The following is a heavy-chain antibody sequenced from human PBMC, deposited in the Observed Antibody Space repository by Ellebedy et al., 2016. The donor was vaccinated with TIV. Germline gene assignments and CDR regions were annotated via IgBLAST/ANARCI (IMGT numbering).Heavy chain of an antibody. D-gene: IGHD5-12*01. Sequence: AASVKVSCKASGGTFSSYAISWVRQAPGQGLEWMGGIIPIFGTANYAQKFQGRVTITADESTSTAYMELSSLRSEDTAVYYCARSRYDSGYGYWDFDFWGRGTLVTVSS. CDR3: ARSRYDSGYGYWDFDF. CDR1: GGTFSSYA. CDR2: IIPIFGTA. V-gene: IGHV1-69*13. J-gene: IGHJ2*01.